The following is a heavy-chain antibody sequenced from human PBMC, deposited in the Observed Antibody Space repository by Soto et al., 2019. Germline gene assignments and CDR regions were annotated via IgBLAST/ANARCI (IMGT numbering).Heavy chain of an antibody. J-gene: IGHJ6*02. CDR3: ARVNYGDYYYGMDV. CDR1: GGSINYSY. Sequence: SETLSLTCTVSGGSINYSYWTWIRQPPGKGLEWIGYISYTGSANYNASLKGRLTISVDTSKNQFSLKLSSVTAADTALYYCARVNYGDYYYGMDVWGQGTTVTVSS. V-gene: IGHV4-59*01. CDR2: ISYTGSA. D-gene: IGHD4-17*01.